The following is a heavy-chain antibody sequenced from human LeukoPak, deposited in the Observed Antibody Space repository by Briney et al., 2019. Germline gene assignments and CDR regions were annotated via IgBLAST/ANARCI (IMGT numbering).Heavy chain of an antibody. Sequence: SQTLSLTCAISRDSVSSSSAAWNWIRQSPSRGLEWLGNTYYRSRWYNDYAASVIGRISVNADTSKNQFSLQLNSVTPEDTAVYYCARGGRYSFDYWGQGTLVTVSS. CDR2: TYYRSRWYN. CDR3: ARGGRYSFDY. J-gene: IGHJ4*02. V-gene: IGHV6-1*01. D-gene: IGHD1-26*01. CDR1: RDSVSSSSAA.